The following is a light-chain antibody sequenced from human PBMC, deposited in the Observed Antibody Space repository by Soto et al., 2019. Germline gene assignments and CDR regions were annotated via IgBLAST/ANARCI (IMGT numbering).Light chain of an antibody. CDR3: LQDYNYPPT. V-gene: IGKV1-6*01. Sequence: AIQMTQSPSSLSASVGDRVTITCRASQGIRNDLGWYQQKPGKAPKLLIYAASSLQSGVPSRFSGNRSGTDFTITISSLQPEDFATYYCLQDYNYPPTFGQGTKVEIK. J-gene: IGKJ1*01. CDR2: AAS. CDR1: QGIRND.